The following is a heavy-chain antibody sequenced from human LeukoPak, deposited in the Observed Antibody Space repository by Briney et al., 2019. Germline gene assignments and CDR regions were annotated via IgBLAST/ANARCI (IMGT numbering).Heavy chain of an antibody. V-gene: IGHV1-46*03. Sequence: VASVKVSCKASGYTFTSYYIHWVRQAPGPGLEWMGVINPSSSSTNYAPKFQGRVTMTRDTSTSTDYMDLSSLRSEDTAVYYCARDPGLTGPPGPYWGQGTLVTVSS. CDR3: ARDPGLTGPPGPY. J-gene: IGHJ1*01. D-gene: IGHD3-9*01. CDR1: GYTFTSYY. CDR2: INPSSSST.